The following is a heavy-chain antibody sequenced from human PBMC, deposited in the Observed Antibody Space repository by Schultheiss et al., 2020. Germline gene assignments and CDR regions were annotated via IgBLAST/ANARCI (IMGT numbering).Heavy chain of an antibody. CDR2: ISSSSSYT. CDR1: GFTFSDYY. CDR3: ARAFRDSSGYPEDDGFDI. D-gene: IGHD3-22*01. V-gene: IGHV3-11*06. J-gene: IGHJ3*02. Sequence: GESLKISCAASGFTFSDYYMSWIRQAPGKGLEWVSYISSSSSYTNYADSVKGRFTISRDNAKNSLYLQMNSLRAEDTAVYYCARAFRDSSGYPEDDGFDIWGQGTMVTVSS.